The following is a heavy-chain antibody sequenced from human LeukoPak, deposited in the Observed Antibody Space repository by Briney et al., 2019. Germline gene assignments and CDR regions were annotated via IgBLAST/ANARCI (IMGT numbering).Heavy chain of an antibody. CDR2: ISGSAHKI. CDR1: GITFSNYA. D-gene: IGHD4-17*01. V-gene: IGHV3-23*01. J-gene: IGHJ5*02. CDR3: IVFGDSNH. Sequence: GGSLRLSCVASGITFSNYAVSWVRQAPEKGLDWVSVISGSAHKIRYADSVKGRFTISRDNSENIVYLQMNNLRVEDTAVYYCIVFGDSNHWGQGTLVTVSS.